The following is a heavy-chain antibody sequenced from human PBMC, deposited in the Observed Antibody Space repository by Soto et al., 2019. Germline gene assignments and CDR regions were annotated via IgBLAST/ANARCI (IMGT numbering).Heavy chain of an antibody. CDR1: GGSFSGYY. CDR3: ATTLAGYCSGGSCFRPHDAFDI. CDR2: INHSGST. Sequence: QVQLQQWGAGLLKPSETLSLTCAVYGGSFSGYYWSWIRQPPGKGLEWIGEINHSGSTNYNPSLKSRVTISVDTSKNQFSLKLSSVTAAETAVYYCATTLAGYCSGGSCFRPHDAFDIWGQGTMVTVSS. D-gene: IGHD2-15*01. J-gene: IGHJ3*02. V-gene: IGHV4-34*01.